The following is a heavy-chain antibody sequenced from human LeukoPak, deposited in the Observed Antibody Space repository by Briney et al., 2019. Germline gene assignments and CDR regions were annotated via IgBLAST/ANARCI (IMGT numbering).Heavy chain of an antibody. CDR2: ISDSGGST. CDR3: AKGKINHDGAFDA. V-gene: IGHV3-23*01. J-gene: IGHJ3*01. D-gene: IGHD5-24*01. Sequence: GGSLRLSCAASGFTCSSYAMSWVRQVPGKGLEWVSGISDSGGSTYYAGSVKGRFTISRDNSKKQLFLQVDSLRVEDTAVYYCAKGKINHDGAFDAWGQGTRVTVSS. CDR1: GFTCSSYA.